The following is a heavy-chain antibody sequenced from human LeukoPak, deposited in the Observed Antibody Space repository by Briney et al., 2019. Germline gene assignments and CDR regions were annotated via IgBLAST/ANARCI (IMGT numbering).Heavy chain of an antibody. Sequence: GASVKVSCKASGGTFSSSAISWVRQAPGQGLEWMGGIIPIFGTANYAQKFQGRVTMTRDMSTSTVYMELSSLRSEDTAVYYCARPAVAGTKGSRSHFDYWGQGTLVTVSS. D-gene: IGHD6-19*01. CDR1: GGTFSSSA. CDR3: ARPAVAGTKGSRSHFDY. CDR2: IIPIFGTA. J-gene: IGHJ4*02. V-gene: IGHV1-69*05.